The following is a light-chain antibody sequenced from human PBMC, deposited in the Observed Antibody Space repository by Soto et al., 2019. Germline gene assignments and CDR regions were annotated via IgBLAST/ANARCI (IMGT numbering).Light chain of an antibody. CDR1: SSNIGSKS. CDR2: SNN. Sequence: QSVLTQPPSVCGTPGQRFNMSCSGSSSNIGSKSVSWYQHLPQTAPKLLIYSNNQRHSGVPGRFSGSKSGTSASLAIRGLQSDDETQYYCAAWDDSLNVLVFGGGTKLTVL. V-gene: IGLV1-44*01. J-gene: IGLJ2*01. CDR3: AAWDDSLNVLV.